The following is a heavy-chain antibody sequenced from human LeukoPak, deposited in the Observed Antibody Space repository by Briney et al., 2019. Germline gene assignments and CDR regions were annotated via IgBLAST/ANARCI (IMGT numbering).Heavy chain of an antibody. V-gene: IGHV3-30*02. CDR2: IRYDGSNK. CDR3: AKDLATVTPTFDY. CDR1: GFSFSSYG. J-gene: IGHJ4*02. D-gene: IGHD4-17*01. Sequence: GGSLRLSCAASGFSFSSYGMHWVRQAPGKGLEWVAFIRYDGSNKYYADSVKGRFSISRDNSKNTLYLQMNSLRVEDTAVYYCAKDLATVTPTFDYWGQGTLVTVSS.